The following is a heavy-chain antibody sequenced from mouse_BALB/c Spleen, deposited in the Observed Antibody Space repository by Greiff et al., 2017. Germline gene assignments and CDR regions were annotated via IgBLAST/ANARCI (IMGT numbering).Heavy chain of an antibody. J-gene: IGHJ3*01. V-gene: IGHV4-1*02. Sequence: EVKLQESGGGLVQPGGSLKLSCAASGFDFSRYWMSWVRQAPGKGLEWIGEINPDSSTINYTPSLKDKFIISRDNAKNTLYLQMSKVRSEDTALYYCARPLYYYGSPWFAYWGQGTLVTVSA. D-gene: IGHD1-1*01. CDR3: ARPLYYYGSPWFAY. CDR2: INPDSSTI. CDR1: GFDFSRYW.